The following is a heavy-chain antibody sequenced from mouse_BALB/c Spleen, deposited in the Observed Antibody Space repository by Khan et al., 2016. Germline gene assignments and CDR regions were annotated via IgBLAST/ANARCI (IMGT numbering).Heavy chain of an antibody. Sequence: EVQLVESGGGLVQPKGSLKLSCVASGFTFNTYAMNWVRQAPGKGLEWVARIRSKSNNYATYYADSVKDRCTISRDDSQSMLYLQMNNLKTEDTAMYYCARHELRHYYAMYYWGQGTSVTVSS. V-gene: IGHV10-1*02. D-gene: IGHD1-2*01. CDR3: ARHELRHYYAMYY. CDR1: GFTFNTYA. CDR2: IRSKSNNYAT. J-gene: IGHJ4*01.